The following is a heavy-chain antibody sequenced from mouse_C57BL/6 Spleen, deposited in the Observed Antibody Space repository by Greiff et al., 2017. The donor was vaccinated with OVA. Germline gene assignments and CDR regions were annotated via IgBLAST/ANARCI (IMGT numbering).Heavy chain of an antibody. CDR3: ASKGYYDSDLLAMDY. V-gene: IGHV1-80*01. J-gene: IGHJ4*01. CDR2: IYPGDGDT. D-gene: IGHD2-4*01. CDR1: GYAFSSYW. Sequence: VQLQQSGAELVKPGASVKISCKASGYAFSSYWMNWVKQRPGKGLEWIGQIYPGDGDTNYNGKFKGTATLTADKSSSTAYMQFSSLTSEDSSFYFCASKGYYDSDLLAMDYWGQGTSVTVSS.